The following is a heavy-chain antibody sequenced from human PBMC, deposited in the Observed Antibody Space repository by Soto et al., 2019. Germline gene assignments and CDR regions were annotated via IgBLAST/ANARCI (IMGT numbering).Heavy chain of an antibody. V-gene: IGHV1-18*04. CDR3: AREEGISDWHAFDY. Sequence: QVQLVQSGAEVKKPGASVKVSCKASGYTFTDYGISWVRQAPGQGLEWMGWISTYNGNTSYAQKIQGRVTMTTYTSTSTAYVKLRSLRSDDTAVYYCAREEGISDWHAFDYWGQGTLVTVSS. J-gene: IGHJ4*02. D-gene: IGHD6-19*01. CDR2: ISTYNGNT. CDR1: GYTFTDYG.